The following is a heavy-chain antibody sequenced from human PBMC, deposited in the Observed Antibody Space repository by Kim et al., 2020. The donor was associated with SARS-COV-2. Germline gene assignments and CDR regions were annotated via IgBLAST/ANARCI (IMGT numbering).Heavy chain of an antibody. D-gene: IGHD6-19*01. CDR2: ISYDGSNK. J-gene: IGHJ4*02. CDR1: GFTFSSYG. V-gene: IGHV3-30*18. CDR3: AKDLKDSSGCID. Sequence: GGSLRLSCAASGFTFSSYGMHWVRQAPGKGLEWVAVISYDGSNKYYADSVKGRFTISRDNSKNTLYLQMNSLRAEDTAVYYCAKDLKDSSGCIDWGQGTLVTVSS.